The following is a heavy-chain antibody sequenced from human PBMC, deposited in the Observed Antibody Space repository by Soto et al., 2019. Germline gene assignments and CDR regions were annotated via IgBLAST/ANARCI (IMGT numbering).Heavy chain of an antibody. CDR1: GGSISSSSYY. D-gene: IGHD5-12*01. CDR2: MYYSGST. J-gene: IGHJ6*03. Sequence: PSETLSLTCTVSGGSISSSSYYWGWIRQPQGKGRWWSGCMYYSGSTYYNPSLKSRVTISVDTSKNQFSLKLSSVTAADTAVYYCARLREYSGYDYYYYYYMDVWGKGTTVTVSS. V-gene: IGHV4-39*07. CDR3: ARLREYSGYDYYYYYYMDV.